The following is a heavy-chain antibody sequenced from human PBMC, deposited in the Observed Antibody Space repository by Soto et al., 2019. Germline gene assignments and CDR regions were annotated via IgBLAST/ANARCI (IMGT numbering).Heavy chain of an antibody. Sequence: WVSLRLSCAASGFTFSDYYMSWIRQAPGKGLEWVSYISSSSSYTNYAYSVKGRFTISRDNAKNSLYLQMNSLRAEDTAVYYCARDGVFVGMDVWGQGTTVTVSS. CDR2: ISSSSSYT. CDR1: GFTFSDYY. V-gene: IGHV3-11*06. D-gene: IGHD2-8*01. J-gene: IGHJ6*02. CDR3: ARDGVFVGMDV.